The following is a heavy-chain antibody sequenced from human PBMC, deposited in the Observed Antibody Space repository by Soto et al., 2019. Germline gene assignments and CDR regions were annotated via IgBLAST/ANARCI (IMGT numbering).Heavy chain of an antibody. CDR1: GYTFTNYA. CDR2: ISAYNGNT. Sequence: QGQMVQSGAEVKKPGASVKVACKTSGYTFTNYAISWVRQAPGQGLEWMGGISAYNGNTNYAQKLQGRVTLTTDTSARTAYMELGSVISYDTALYSCVRNYFDHLGQGTLVPVSS. CDR3: VRNYFDH. V-gene: IGHV1-18*01. J-gene: IGHJ4*02.